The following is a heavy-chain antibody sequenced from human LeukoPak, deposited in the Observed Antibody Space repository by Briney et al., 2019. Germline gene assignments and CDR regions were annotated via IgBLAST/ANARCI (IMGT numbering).Heavy chain of an antibody. V-gene: IGHV3-23*01. CDR2: ISGSGGST. CDR3: AKDSPLVTVVQLPVY. CDR1: GFTSSSYA. J-gene: IGHJ4*02. D-gene: IGHD2-15*01. Sequence: GGSLRRSCAASGFTSSSYAMSWVRQAPGKGLEWVSAISGSGGSTYYADSVKGRFTISRDNSKNTLYLQMNSLRAEDTAVYYCAKDSPLVTVVQLPVYWGQGTLVTVSS.